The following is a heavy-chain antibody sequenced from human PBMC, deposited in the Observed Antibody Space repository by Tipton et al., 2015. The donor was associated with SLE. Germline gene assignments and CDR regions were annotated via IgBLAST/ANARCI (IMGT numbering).Heavy chain of an antibody. CDR1: GVSISSGGHY. CDR3: ARGSRGVGFDV. J-gene: IGHJ6*02. CDR2: ISYTETT. Sequence: TLSLTCTVSGVSISSGGHYWSWLRQLPGKGLEWIGYISYTETTKYNPSLESRVIISVDTSKNHFSLNLYSVTAADTAVYYCARGSRGVGFDVWGHGTTVIVSS. V-gene: IGHV4-61*03. D-gene: IGHD3-10*01.